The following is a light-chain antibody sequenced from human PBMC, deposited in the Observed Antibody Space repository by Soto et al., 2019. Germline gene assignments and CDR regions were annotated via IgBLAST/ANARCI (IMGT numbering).Light chain of an antibody. J-gene: IGKJ1*01. CDR1: QSVSSN. Sequence: EIVKTQSPATLSVSPGERATLSCRASQSVSSNLAWYQQKPGQAPRLLMYGASTRATGIPARFSGSGSGTEFTLTISSLQSADFAVYFCQQYNNWARTFGQGTKVDIK. V-gene: IGKV3-15*01. CDR2: GAS. CDR3: QQYNNWART.